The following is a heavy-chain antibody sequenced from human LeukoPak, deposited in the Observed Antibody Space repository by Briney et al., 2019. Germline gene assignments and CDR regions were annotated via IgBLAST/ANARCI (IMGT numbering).Heavy chain of an antibody. V-gene: IGHV4-34*01. CDR1: GGSFSGYY. Sequence: SETLSLTCAVYGGSFSGYYWSWIRQPPGKGLEWIGEINHSGSTNYNPSLKSRVTISVDTSKNQFSLKLSSVTAADTAVYYCARDLQYRAPSWGQGTLVTVSS. D-gene: IGHD4-11*01. CDR2: INHSGST. J-gene: IGHJ5*02. CDR3: ARDLQYRAPS.